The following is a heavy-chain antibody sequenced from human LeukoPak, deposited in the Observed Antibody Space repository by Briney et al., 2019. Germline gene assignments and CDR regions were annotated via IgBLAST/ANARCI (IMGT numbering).Heavy chain of an antibody. D-gene: IGHD2-15*01. J-gene: IGHJ4*02. CDR1: GFTFSSYA. V-gene: IGHV3-23*01. CDR2: ISGSGGST. CDR3: GKGGLPDIVVVIAAPPAY. Sequence: PGGSLRLSCAASGFTFSSYAMSWVRQAPGKGLEWVSAISGSGGSTYYADSVEGRFTISRDNSKNTLYLQMSSLRAEDTAVYYCGKGGLPDIVVVIAAPPAYWGQGTLVTVSS.